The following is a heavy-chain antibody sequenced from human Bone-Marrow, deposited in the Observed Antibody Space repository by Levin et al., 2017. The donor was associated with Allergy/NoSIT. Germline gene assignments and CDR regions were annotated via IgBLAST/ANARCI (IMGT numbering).Heavy chain of an antibody. Sequence: GGSLRLSCATSGFTFSSYWMHWVRQVPGKGLIWVARMSEDGSIITYADSVKGRFTISRDDANNMLYLQMNSLRVEATAVYYCVRGGTSAGREVFYWGQGTLLTVAS. CDR3: VRGGTSAGREVFY. V-gene: IGHV3-74*01. CDR1: GFTFSSYW. D-gene: IGHD1-7*01. J-gene: IGHJ4*02. CDR2: MSEDGSII.